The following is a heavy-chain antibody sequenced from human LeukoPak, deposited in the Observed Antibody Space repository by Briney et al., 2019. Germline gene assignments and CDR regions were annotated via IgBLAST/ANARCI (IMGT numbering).Heavy chain of an antibody. CDR2: INPNSGGT. J-gene: IGHJ4*02. CDR1: GYTFTGYY. CDR3: ARVKSGYSYGYPY. Sequence: GASVKVPCKASGYTFTGYYMHWVRQAPGQGLEWMGRINPNSGGTNYAQKFQGRVTMTRDTSISTAYMELSRLRSDDTAVYYCARVKSGYSYGYPYWGQGTLVTVSS. D-gene: IGHD5-18*01. V-gene: IGHV1-2*06.